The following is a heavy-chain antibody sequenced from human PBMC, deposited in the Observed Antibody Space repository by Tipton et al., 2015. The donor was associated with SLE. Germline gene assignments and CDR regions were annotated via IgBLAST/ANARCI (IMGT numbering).Heavy chain of an antibody. D-gene: IGHD3-10*01. CDR3: AKWRAMVQGVIITRGAFDI. CDR1: GFTFSSYW. Sequence: SLRLSCAASGFTFSSYWMSWVRQAPGKGLEWVSAISGSGGSTYYADSVKGRFTIARDNSKNTLYLQMNSLRAEDTAVYYCAKWRAMVQGVIITRGAFDIWGQGTMVTVSS. CDR2: ISGSGGST. V-gene: IGHV3-23*01. J-gene: IGHJ3*02.